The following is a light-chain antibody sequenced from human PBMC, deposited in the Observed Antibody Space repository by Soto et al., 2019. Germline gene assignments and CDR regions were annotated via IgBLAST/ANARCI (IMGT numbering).Light chain of an antibody. CDR1: QSVSRF. CDR2: DTS. Sequence: EIVMTQSPATLSVSPGERVTLSCRASQSVSRFLAWYQQRPGQAPRLLIYDTSTRATGVPARFSGSGSGTEFSLTISSLQSEDFAVYYCQQYAVSPITFGQGTRLEIK. J-gene: IGKJ5*01. CDR3: QQYAVSPIT. V-gene: IGKV3-15*01.